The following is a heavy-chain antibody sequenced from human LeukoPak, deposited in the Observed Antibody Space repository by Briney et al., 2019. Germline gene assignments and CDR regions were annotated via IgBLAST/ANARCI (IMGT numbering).Heavy chain of an antibody. J-gene: IGHJ3*02. V-gene: IGHV1-46*01. Sequence: ASVKVSCKASGYTFTSYYMHWVRQAPGQGHEWMGIINPSGGSTSYAQKFQGRVTMTRDTSTSTVYMELSSLRSGDTAVYYCARREMATPWAHDAFDIWGQGTMVTVSS. D-gene: IGHD5-24*01. CDR2: INPSGGST. CDR1: GYTFTSYY. CDR3: ARREMATPWAHDAFDI.